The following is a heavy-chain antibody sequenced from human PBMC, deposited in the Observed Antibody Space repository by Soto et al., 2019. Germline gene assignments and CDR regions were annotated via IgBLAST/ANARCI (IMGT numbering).Heavy chain of an antibody. CDR3: ASSGSGPYYYYGMDV. Sequence: QVQLVQSGAEVKKPGSSVKVSCKASGGTFSSYTISWVRQAPGQRLEWMGRIIPILGIANYAQKFQGRVTITADKSTSTAYMELSSLRSEDTAVYYCASSGSGPYYYYGMDVWGQGTTVTVSS. V-gene: IGHV1-69*02. CDR1: GGTFSSYT. J-gene: IGHJ6*02. CDR2: IIPILGIA. D-gene: IGHD6-19*01.